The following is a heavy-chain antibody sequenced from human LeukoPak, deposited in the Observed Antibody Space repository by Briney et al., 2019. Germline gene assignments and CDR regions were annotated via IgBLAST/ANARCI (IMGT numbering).Heavy chain of an antibody. Sequence: ASVKVSCKASGGTFSSYAISWVRQAPGQGLEWMGGIIPIFGTANYAQKFQGRVTITADESTSTAYMELSSPRSEDTAVYYCARDPSVDTAMVRDYYYGMDVWGQGTTVTVSS. D-gene: IGHD5-18*01. CDR1: GGTFSSYA. CDR3: ARDPSVDTAMVRDYYYGMDV. CDR2: IIPIFGTA. V-gene: IGHV1-69*13. J-gene: IGHJ6*02.